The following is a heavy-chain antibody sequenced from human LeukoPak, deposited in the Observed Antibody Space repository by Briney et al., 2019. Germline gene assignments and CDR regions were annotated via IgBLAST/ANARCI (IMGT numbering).Heavy chain of an antibody. CDR3: AKIPYSSGWVQNWFDP. CDR1: GFTSGTYA. V-gene: IGHV3-23*01. J-gene: IGHJ5*02. D-gene: IGHD6-19*01. CDR2: ISGSGGST. Sequence: GGSLRLSCAASGFTSGTYAVSWVRQAPGKGLEWISAISGSGGSTNYADSVRGRFTISRDNSKNTLYLQMNSLRAEDTAVYYCAKIPYSSGWVQNWFDPWGQGTLVTVSS.